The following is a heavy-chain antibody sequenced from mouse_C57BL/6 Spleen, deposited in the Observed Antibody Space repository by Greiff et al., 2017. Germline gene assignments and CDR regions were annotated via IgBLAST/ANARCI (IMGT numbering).Heavy chain of an antibody. Sequence: VQLQQPGAELVKPGASVKLSCKASGYTFTSYWMHWVKQRPGQGLEWIGMIHPNSGSTNYNEKFKSKATLTVDKSSSTAYMQLSSLTSEDSAVXYCAREDYDGAWFAYWGQGTLVTVSA. CDR1: GYTFTSYW. V-gene: IGHV1-64*01. CDR3: AREDYDGAWFAY. D-gene: IGHD2-4*01. J-gene: IGHJ3*01. CDR2: IHPNSGST.